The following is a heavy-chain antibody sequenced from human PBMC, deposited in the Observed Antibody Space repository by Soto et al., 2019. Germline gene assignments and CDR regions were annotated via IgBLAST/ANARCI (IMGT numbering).Heavy chain of an antibody. Sequence: QVQLVESGGGVVQPGRSLRLSCAASGFTFSSYAMHWVRQAPGKGLEWVAVISYDGSNKYYADSVKGRFTISRDNSKNSRYLQMNSLRAEDTAVYYCATQTTVTGYWGQGTLVTVSS. V-gene: IGHV3-30-3*01. J-gene: IGHJ4*02. CDR3: ATQTTVTGY. CDR2: ISYDGSNK. D-gene: IGHD4-17*01. CDR1: GFTFSSYA.